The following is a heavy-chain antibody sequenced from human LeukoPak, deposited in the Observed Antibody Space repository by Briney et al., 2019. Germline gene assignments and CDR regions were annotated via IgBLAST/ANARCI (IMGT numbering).Heavy chain of an antibody. V-gene: IGHV3-48*03. Sequence: GGSLRLSCAASGCTFSSYEMNWVRQAPGKGLEWVSYISSSGSTIYYADSVKGRFTISRDNAKNSLYLQMNSLRAEDTAVYYCARDGGDSSGWTQGWFDPWGQGTLVTVSS. D-gene: IGHD6-19*01. CDR2: ISSSGSTI. CDR1: GCTFSSYE. J-gene: IGHJ5*02. CDR3: ARDGGDSSGWTQGWFDP.